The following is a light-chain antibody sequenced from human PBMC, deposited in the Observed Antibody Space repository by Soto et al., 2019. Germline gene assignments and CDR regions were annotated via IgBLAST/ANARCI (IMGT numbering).Light chain of an antibody. Sequence: DIQLTQSPSSLSACVGDRVTITCRASQTITTYLSWFQQKPGKAPKLLVYGASSLQSGVPSRFSGSGSGTEFTLTISGLQSEDFATYYCQQSYTTPITFGQGTRLEI. V-gene: IGKV1-39*01. CDR2: GAS. CDR1: QTITTY. J-gene: IGKJ5*01. CDR3: QQSYTTPIT.